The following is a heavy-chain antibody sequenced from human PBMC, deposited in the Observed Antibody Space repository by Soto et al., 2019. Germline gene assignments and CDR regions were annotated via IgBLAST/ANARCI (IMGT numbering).Heavy chain of an antibody. CDR1: GFTFSSYA. Sequence: GGSLRLSCAASGFTFSSYAMSWVRQAPGKGLEWVSAISGSGGSTYYADSVKGRFTISRDNSKNTLYLQMNSLRAEDTAVYYCAKIVWDDYIWGSYRPEDALDIWGKGTMVTVSS. CDR2: ISGSGGST. D-gene: IGHD3-16*02. CDR3: AKIVWDDYIWGSYRPEDALDI. J-gene: IGHJ3*02. V-gene: IGHV3-23*01.